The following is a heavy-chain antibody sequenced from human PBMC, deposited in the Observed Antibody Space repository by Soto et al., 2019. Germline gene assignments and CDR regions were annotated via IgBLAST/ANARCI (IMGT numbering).Heavy chain of an antibody. J-gene: IGHJ4*02. CDR3: ARHGWGQQLAQFDY. V-gene: IGHV4-39*01. CDR1: GGSISSSSYY. D-gene: IGHD6-13*01. Sequence: SETLSLTCTVSGGSISSSSYYWGWIRQPPGKGLEWIGSIYYSGSTYYNPSLKSRVTISVDTSKNQFSLKLSSVTAADTAVYYCARHGWGQQLAQFDYWGQGTLVTVSS. CDR2: IYYSGST.